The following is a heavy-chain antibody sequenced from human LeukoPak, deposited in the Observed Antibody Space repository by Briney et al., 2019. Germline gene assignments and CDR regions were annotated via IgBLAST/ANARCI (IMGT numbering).Heavy chain of an antibody. CDR2: IYTSGIT. Sequence: SETLSLTCTVSRGSISSYYWSWIRQPAGKELEWIGRIYTSGITNYNPSLKSRVTLSVDTSKNHFSLKLNSVTAADTAVYYCARVLRYSRGGFDYWGQGTLVTVSS. J-gene: IGHJ4*02. V-gene: IGHV4-4*07. CDR1: RGSISSYY. CDR3: ARVLRYSRGGFDY. D-gene: IGHD3-9*01.